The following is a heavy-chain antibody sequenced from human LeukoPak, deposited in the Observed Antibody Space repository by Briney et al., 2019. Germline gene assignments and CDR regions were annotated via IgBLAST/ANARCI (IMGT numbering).Heavy chain of an antibody. CDR2: ISWNSGSI. J-gene: IGHJ4*02. CDR3: AKDISDVGYSGYDYTGNFGY. D-gene: IGHD5-12*01. Sequence: GRSLRLSCAASGFTFDDYAMHWVRQAPGKGLEWVSGISWNSGSIGYADSVKGRFTISRDNAKNSLYLQMNSLRAEDTVLYYCAKDISDVGYSGYDYTGNFGYWGQGTLVTVSS. CDR1: GFTFDDYA. V-gene: IGHV3-9*01.